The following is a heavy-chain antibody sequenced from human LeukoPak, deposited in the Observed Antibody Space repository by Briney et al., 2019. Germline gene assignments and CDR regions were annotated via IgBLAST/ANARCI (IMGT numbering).Heavy chain of an antibody. J-gene: IGHJ4*02. CDR1: GFTFSSYE. Sequence: GGSLRLSCAASGFTFSSYEMNWVRQAPGKGLEWVSGISGRGDSTSYADSVKGRFIISRDISKNTLYLQMNSLRPDDTAIYYCAKDDSALWFGELSHYFNWWGQGTLVTVPS. D-gene: IGHD3-10*01. V-gene: IGHV3-23*01. CDR2: ISGRGDST. CDR3: AKDDSALWFGELSHYFNW.